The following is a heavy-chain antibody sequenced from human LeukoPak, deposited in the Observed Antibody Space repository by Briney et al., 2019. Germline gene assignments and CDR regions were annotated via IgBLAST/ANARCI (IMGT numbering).Heavy chain of an antibody. CDR3: AKDQSITMRTWDY. J-gene: IGHJ4*02. V-gene: IGHV3-23*01. D-gene: IGHD3-22*01. CDR1: GFTFSSYG. Sequence: GGSLRLSCAASGFTFSSYGMSWVRQAPGKGLEWVSAISGSGGSTYYADSVKGRFTISRDNSKNTLYLQMNSLRAEDTAVYYCAKDQSITMRTWDYWGQGTLVTVSS. CDR2: ISGSGGST.